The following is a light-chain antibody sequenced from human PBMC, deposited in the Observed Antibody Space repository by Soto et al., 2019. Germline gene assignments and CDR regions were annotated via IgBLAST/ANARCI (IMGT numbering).Light chain of an antibody. Sequence: VLTQTPGTLSLSPRERTTLSGRASQSISRYLAWYQQKPVQAPSLLXYGASTRATGIPVRFSGSGYGTDFTLTISRLEPEDFAVYYCQQYGSSPIFTFGGGTKVDIK. CDR3: QQYGSSPIFT. J-gene: IGKJ4*01. CDR1: QSISRY. V-gene: IGKV3-20*01. CDR2: GAS.